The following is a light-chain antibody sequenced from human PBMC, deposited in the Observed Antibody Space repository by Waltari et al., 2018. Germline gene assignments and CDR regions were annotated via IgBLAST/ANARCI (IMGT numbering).Light chain of an antibody. V-gene: IGLV2-14*03. Sequence: QSVLTQPASVSGSSGQSLTISCTGTSSDVGAYNYVSWYQQHPGKPPKIAIYDVRKRPSGVSERYSGSKSGNTASLTISGLQAEDEADYYCSSYTSGNTWVFGGGTKLTVL. J-gene: IGLJ3*02. CDR2: DVR. CDR3: SSYTSGNTWV. CDR1: SSDVGAYNY.